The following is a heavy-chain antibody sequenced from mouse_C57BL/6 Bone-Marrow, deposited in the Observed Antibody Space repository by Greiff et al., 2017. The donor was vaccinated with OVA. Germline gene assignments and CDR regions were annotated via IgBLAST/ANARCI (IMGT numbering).Heavy chain of an antibody. CDR1: GFSLTSYG. CDR2: IWRGGST. J-gene: IGHJ4*01. V-gene: IGHV2-5*01. CDR3: AAPYYYAMDY. Sequence: QVQLQQSGPGLVQPSQSLSITCTVSGFSLTSYGVHWVRQSPGKGLEWLGVIWRGGSTDYNAAFMSRLSITQDNSKSQVFFKMNSLQADDTAIYYCAAPYYYAMDYWGQGTSVTVSS.